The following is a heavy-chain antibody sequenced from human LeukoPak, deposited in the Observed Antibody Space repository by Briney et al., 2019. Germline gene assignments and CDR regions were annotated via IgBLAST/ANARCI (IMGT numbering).Heavy chain of an antibody. CDR2: INHSGST. CDR3: ARSKRDTMIVVVTPFDY. Sequence: SETLSLTCAVYGGSFSGYYWSWIRQPPGKGLEWIGEINHSGSTNYNPSLKSRVTMSVDTSKNQFSLKLSSVTAADTAVYYCARSKRDTMIVVVTPFDYWGQGTLVTVSS. D-gene: IGHD3-22*01. J-gene: IGHJ4*02. CDR1: GGSFSGYY. V-gene: IGHV4-34*01.